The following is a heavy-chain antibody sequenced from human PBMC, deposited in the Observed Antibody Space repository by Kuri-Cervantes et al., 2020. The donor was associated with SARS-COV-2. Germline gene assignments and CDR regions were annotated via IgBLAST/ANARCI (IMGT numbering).Heavy chain of an antibody. Sequence: GGSLRLSCAASGFTFTNYWMHWVRQAPGKGLEWVSVIYSGGSTYYADSVKGRFTISRDNYKNTLYLQMNSLRAEDTAVYYCARAGYDFWSGYPNYYYYGLDVWGQGTTVTVSS. CDR2: IYSGGST. J-gene: IGHJ6*02. CDR3: ARAGYDFWSGYPNYYYYGLDV. D-gene: IGHD3-3*01. CDR1: GFTFTNYW. V-gene: IGHV3-53*01.